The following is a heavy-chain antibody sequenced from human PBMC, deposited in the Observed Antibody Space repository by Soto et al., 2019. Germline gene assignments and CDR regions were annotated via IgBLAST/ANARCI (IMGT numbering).Heavy chain of an antibody. CDR1: GYSFTKYW. D-gene: IGHD3-22*01. CDR2: IYPGDSDT. Sequence: PGESLKISCQGSGYSFTKYWIGWVRQMPGKGLEWMGIIYPGDSDTRYSSSFQGQVTISADKSINTAYLQWSSLKASDTAIYYRARRGDSSGYMDYWGQGVLVTVSS. CDR3: ARRGDSSGYMDY. J-gene: IGHJ4*01. V-gene: IGHV5-51*01.